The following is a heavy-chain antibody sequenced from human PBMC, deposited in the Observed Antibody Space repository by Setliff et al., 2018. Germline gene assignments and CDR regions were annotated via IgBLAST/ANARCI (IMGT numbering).Heavy chain of an antibody. CDR2: INPINPSGGST. Sequence: ASVKVSCKASGYTFTNYHMHWVRQAPGQGLEWMGIINPINPSGGSTSYAQKFQGRVTMTRDTSTSTVYMELSSLRSEDTAVYYCARSIVGATGGYFDYWGQGSLVTVSS. D-gene: IGHD1-26*01. CDR1: GYTFTNYH. J-gene: IGHJ4*02. CDR3: ARSIVGATGGYFDY. V-gene: IGHV1-46*01.